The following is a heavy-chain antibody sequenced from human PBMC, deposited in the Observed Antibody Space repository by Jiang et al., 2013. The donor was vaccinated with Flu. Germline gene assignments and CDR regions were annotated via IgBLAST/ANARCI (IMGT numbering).Heavy chain of an antibody. V-gene: IGHV1-46*01. J-gene: IGHJ4*02. CDR2: INPSGGST. CDR3: ARDPLELYFDY. Sequence: GIINPSGGSTSYAQKFQGRVTMTRDTSTSTVYMELSSLRSEDTAVYYCARDPLELYFDYWGQGTLVTISS. D-gene: IGHD3-10*01.